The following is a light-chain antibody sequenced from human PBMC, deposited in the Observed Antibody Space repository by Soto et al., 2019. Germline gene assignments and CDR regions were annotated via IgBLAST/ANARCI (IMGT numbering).Light chain of an antibody. J-gene: IGLJ2*01. V-gene: IGLV2-14*01. CDR1: SSDVGGYNY. CDR2: EVS. Sequence: QPVLTQPASVSGSPGQSITISCTGTSSDVGGYNYVSWFQQYPGKAPKLMIFEVSNRPSGVSNRFSGSKSGNTASLTISGLQAEDEGNYYCSSYTSSSTHVFGGGTKLTVL. CDR3: SSYTSSSTHV.